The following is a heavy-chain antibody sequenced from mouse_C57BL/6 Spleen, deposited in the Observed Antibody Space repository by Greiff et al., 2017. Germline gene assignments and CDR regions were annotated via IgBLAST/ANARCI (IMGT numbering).Heavy chain of an antibody. J-gene: IGHJ3*01. D-gene: IGHD2-1*01. Sequence: DVKLVESEGGLVQPGSSMKLSCTASGFTFSDYYMAWVRQVPEKGLEWVANINYDGSSTYYLDSLKSRFIISRDNAKNILYLQMSSLKSEDTATYYCARDYGNYPFAYWGQGTLVTVSA. CDR3: ARDYGNYPFAY. V-gene: IGHV5-16*01. CDR1: GFTFSDYY. CDR2: INYDGSST.